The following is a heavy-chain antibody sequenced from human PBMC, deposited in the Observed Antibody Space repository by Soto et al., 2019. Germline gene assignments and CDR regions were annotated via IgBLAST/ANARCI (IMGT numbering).Heavy chain of an antibody. Sequence: SCKASGYTFTSYGISWVRRAPGKGLEGMGWMSAYNGNTNYAQKLQGRVTMTTDTSTSTAYMELRSLRSDDTAVYYCARVRDDSSGYVYRGQGTLVTVSP. D-gene: IGHD3-22*01. V-gene: IGHV1-18*04. CDR1: GYTFTSYG. J-gene: IGHJ4*02. CDR3: ARVRDDSSGYVY. CDR2: MSAYNGNT.